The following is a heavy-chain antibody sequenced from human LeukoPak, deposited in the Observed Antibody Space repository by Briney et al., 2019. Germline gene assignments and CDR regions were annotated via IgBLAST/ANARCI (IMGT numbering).Heavy chain of an antibody. CDR3: ARHTTRTRNGAFAI. V-gene: IGHV4-39*01. J-gene: IGHJ3*02. D-gene: IGHD1-1*01. CDR2: IYYSGST. Sequence: SETLTLTCTVSGGPISSRSCYWGWIRQPPGKGLEWIGLIYYSGSTFYNPSLKSRVTISVDTSKKQFSLKLGSVTAADTAVYYCARHTTRTRNGAFAIWEEEAMVTVSS. CDR1: GGPISSRSCY.